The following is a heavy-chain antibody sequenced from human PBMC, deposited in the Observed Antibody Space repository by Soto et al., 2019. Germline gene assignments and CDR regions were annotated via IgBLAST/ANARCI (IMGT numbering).Heavy chain of an antibody. CDR1: GFTFSNAW. CDR3: TTGPGYDSSGYYVDY. Sequence: PGGSLRLSCAASGFTFSNAWMNWVRQAPGKGLEWVGRIKSKTDGGTTDYAAPVKGRFTISRDDSKNTLYLQMNSLKTEDTAVYYCTTGPGYDSSGYYVDYWGQGTLVTVSS. V-gene: IGHV3-15*07. CDR2: IKSKTDGGTT. J-gene: IGHJ4*02. D-gene: IGHD3-22*01.